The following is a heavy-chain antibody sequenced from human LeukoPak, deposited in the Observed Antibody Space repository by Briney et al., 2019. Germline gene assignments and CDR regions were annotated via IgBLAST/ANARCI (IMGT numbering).Heavy chain of an antibody. CDR2: TYYRSKWYN. CDR3: ARTTHSSDCADS. CDR1: GDSVSSNSAA. V-gene: IGHV6-1*01. D-gene: IGHD6-19*01. J-gene: IGHJ4*02. Sequence: SQTLSLTCAISGDSVSSNSAAWNWIRQSPSRGLEWLGRTYYRSKWYNDYAVSVKSRISINPDTSKNQFSLHLNPVTPEDTAVYYCARTTHSSDCADSWGQGTLVTVSS.